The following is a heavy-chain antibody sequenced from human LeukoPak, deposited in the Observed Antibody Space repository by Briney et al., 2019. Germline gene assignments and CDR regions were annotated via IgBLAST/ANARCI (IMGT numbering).Heavy chain of an antibody. CDR2: INTGNGDT. Sequence: ASVKVSCKASGYPFTSYPIHWVRQAPGQRLEWMGWINTGNGDTKYSQQFQGRVTATRDTSASTAYMEVSSLRSEDTAVYYCARNMAVAGTPGVWGQGTLVTVSS. J-gene: IGHJ4*02. CDR3: ARNMAVAGTPGV. CDR1: GYPFTSYP. V-gene: IGHV1-3*04. D-gene: IGHD6-19*01.